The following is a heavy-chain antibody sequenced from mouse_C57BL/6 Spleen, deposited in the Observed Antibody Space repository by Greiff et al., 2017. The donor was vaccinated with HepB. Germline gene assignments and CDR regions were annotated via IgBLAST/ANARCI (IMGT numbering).Heavy chain of an antibody. Sequence: EVQLQQSGAELVRPGASVKLSCTASGFNIKDDYMHWVKQRPEQGLEWIGWIDPENGDTEYASKFQGKATITADTSSNTAYLQLSSLTSADTAVYYCTTLYSNYFDYWGQGTTLTVSS. V-gene: IGHV14-4*01. CDR3: TTLYSNYFDY. J-gene: IGHJ2*01. CDR2: IDPENGDT. D-gene: IGHD2-5*01. CDR1: GFNIKDDY.